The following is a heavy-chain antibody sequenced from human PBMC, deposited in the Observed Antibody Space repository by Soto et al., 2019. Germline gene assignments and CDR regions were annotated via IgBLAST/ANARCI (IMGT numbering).Heavy chain of an antibody. CDR3: ARWSYLDY. V-gene: IGHV3-23*01. D-gene: IGHD3-10*01. J-gene: IGHJ4*02. CDR2: ISGGDGKT. Sequence: GGSLRLSCAASGFSFSSYAMSWVRQAPGKGLEWVSTISGGDGKTFYADSVKGRFSISRDTSKNTLYLQMNSLRADDTAVYYCARWSYLDYWGQGTRVTVSS. CDR1: GFSFSSYA.